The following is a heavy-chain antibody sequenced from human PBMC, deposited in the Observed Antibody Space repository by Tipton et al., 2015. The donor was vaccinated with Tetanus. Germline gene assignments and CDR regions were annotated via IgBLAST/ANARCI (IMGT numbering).Heavy chain of an antibody. CDR2: INPAGRRT. J-gene: IGHJ6*02. D-gene: IGHD1-1*01. CDR1: GFTSESHY. Sequence: SLRLSCAASGFTSESHYMHWVRQTPGKGLLWISRINPAGRRTNYADSVKGRFTISRDNAKNTVYLQMNSLRAEDTAVYFCARRSLTNYGLDVWGQGTPVTVSS. CDR3: ARRSLTNYGLDV. V-gene: IGHV3-74*01.